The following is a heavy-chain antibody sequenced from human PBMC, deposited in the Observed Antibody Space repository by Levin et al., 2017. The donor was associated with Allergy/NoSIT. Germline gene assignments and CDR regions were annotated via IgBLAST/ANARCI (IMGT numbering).Heavy chain of an antibody. CDR2: ISSSSSYI. J-gene: IGHJ3*02. V-gene: IGHV3-21*01. CDR3: ASPSGSTSAFDI. Sequence: GGSLRLSCAASGFTFSSYSMNWVRQAPGKGLEWVSSISSSSSYIYYADSVKGRFTISRDNAKNSLYLQMNSLRAEDTAVYYCASPSGSTSAFDIWGQGTMVTVSS. CDR1: GFTFSSYS. D-gene: IGHD2-2*01.